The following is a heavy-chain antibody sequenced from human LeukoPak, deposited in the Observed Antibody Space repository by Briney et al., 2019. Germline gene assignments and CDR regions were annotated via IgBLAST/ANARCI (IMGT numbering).Heavy chain of an antibody. CDR2: ISYDRSHE. D-gene: IGHD7-27*01. Sequence: GRSLRLSCAASGFTFSNALHWVRQAPGKGLEWVAVISYDRSHEYYADSVKGRFTISRDDSKNTLHLQMNSLRAEDTAVYHCARDSARLGISWYFDLWGRGTLVAVSS. CDR1: GFTFSNA. J-gene: IGHJ2*01. V-gene: IGHV3-30*04. CDR3: ARDSARLGISWYFDL.